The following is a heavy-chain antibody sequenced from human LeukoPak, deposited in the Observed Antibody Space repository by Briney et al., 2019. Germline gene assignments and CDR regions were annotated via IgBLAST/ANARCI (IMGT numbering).Heavy chain of an antibody. CDR1: GYSFTGYW. CDR3: ARKGVGFCWGGWCFPRGGMEG. D-gene: IGHD2-15*01. V-gene: IGHV5-51*01. CDR2: IYPGDSDT. J-gene: IGHJ6*01. Sequence: GESLKISCKGSGYSFTGYWIGWVRQMPGKGLEWMGIIYPGDSDTRYSPSFQGQVTISADKSISTAYLQWSSLKASDTAMYYCARKGVGFCWGGWCFPRGGMEGLGQGNTV.